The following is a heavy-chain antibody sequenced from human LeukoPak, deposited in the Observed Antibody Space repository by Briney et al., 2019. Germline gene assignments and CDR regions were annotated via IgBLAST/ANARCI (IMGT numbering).Heavy chain of an antibody. J-gene: IGHJ6*03. Sequence: GGSLRLSCAASGFTVSSNYMSWVRQAPGKGLEWVSVIYSGGSTYYADSVKGRFTISRDNSKNTLYLQMNSLRAEDTAVYYCASSGYYYYMDVWGKGTTVTISS. D-gene: IGHD6-19*01. V-gene: IGHV3-66*01. CDR2: IYSGGST. CDR3: ASSGYYYYMDV. CDR1: GFTVSSNY.